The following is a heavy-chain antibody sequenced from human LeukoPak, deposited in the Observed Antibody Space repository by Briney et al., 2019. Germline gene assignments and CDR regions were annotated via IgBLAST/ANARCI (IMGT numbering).Heavy chain of an antibody. CDR1: GYTFTSYD. CDR3: AVYCSSTSCLFDY. D-gene: IGHD2-2*01. Sequence: ASVKVSCKASGYTFTSYDINWVRQATGQGLEWMGWMNPNSGNTGYAQKFQGRVTITRNTSISTAYMELSSLRSEDTAVYYCAVYCSSTSCLFDYWGQGTLVTVSS. V-gene: IGHV1-8*03. J-gene: IGHJ4*02. CDR2: MNPNSGNT.